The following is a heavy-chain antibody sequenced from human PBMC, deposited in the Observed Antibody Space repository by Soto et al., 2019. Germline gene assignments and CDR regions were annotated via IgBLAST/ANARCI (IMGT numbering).Heavy chain of an antibody. Sequence: SETLSLTCTVSGGSISSSSYYWGWIRQPPGKGLEWIGSTYYSGSTYYNPSLKSRVTISVDTSKNQFSLKLSSVTAADTAVYYCARPLYSYGPMDVWGQGTTVTVSS. V-gene: IGHV4-39*01. J-gene: IGHJ6*02. CDR3: ARPLYSYGPMDV. CDR2: TYYSGST. CDR1: GGSISSSSYY. D-gene: IGHD5-18*01.